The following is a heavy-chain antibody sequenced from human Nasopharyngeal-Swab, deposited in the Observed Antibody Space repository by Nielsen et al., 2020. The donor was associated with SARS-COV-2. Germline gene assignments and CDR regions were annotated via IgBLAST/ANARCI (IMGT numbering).Heavy chain of an antibody. CDR3: AREYCSGGSCYIHYFDY. CDR2: INHSGST. Sequence: WIRQPPGKGLEWIGEINHSGSTNYNPSLKSRVTISVDTSKNQSSLKLSSVTAADTAVYYCAREYCSGGSCYIHYFDYWGQGTLVT. V-gene: IGHV4-34*01. D-gene: IGHD2-15*01. J-gene: IGHJ4*02.